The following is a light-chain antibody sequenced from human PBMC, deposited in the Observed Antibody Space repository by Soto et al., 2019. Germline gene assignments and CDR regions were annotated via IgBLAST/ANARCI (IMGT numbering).Light chain of an antibody. J-gene: IGKJ2*01. CDR1: QSISSH. V-gene: IGKV1-39*01. CDR3: QRSYNIPYT. CDR2: AAS. Sequence: DIQMTQSPSSLSASVGDRVTITCRASQSISSHLNWYQQKPGKAPKLLIYAASSLQSGVPSRFSGSGSGTDFTLTISSLQPEDSAVYYCQRSYNIPYTFGQGTKLEIK.